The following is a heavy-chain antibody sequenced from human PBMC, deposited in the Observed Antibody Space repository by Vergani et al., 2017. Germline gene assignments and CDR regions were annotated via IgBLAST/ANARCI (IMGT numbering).Heavy chain of an antibody. CDR1: GGSISSGSYY. Sequence: QVQLQESGQGLVKPSQTLSLTCTVSGGSISSGSYYWSWIRQPAGKGLEWIGRIYTSGSTNYNPSLKSRVTISVDTSKNQFSLKLSSVTAADTAVYYCARSYCSSTSCYTGYYYYYMDVWGKGTTVTVSS. CDR2: IYTSGST. J-gene: IGHJ6*03. D-gene: IGHD2-2*02. CDR3: ARSYCSSTSCYTGYYYYYMDV. V-gene: IGHV4-61*02.